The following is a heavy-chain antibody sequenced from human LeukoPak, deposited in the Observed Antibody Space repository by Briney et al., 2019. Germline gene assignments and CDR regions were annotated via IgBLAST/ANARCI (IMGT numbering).Heavy chain of an antibody. V-gene: IGHV3-7*01. CDR3: ASGFGVFEY. CDR2: IKQDGSEE. CDR1: GFTFSDYY. D-gene: IGHD3-10*01. J-gene: IGHJ4*02. Sequence: GGSLRLSCAASGFTFSDYYMSWIRQAPGKGLEWVANIKQDGSEENFLDSVKGRFTISRDNAKNSMSLQMNGLRNEDTAIYYCASGFGVFEYWGQGALVTVSS.